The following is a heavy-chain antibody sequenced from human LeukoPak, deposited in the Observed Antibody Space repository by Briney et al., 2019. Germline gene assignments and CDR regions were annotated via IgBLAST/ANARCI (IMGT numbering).Heavy chain of an antibody. Sequence: SETLSLTCAVYGDSFSGYYWSWIRQPPGKGLEWVAEINHRGSTHYNPSLKSRVTISVDTSKNQFPLKLSSVTAADTAVYYCARHRVSGDGYLVYWGQGTLVTVSS. CDR3: ARHRVSGDGYLVY. CDR2: INHRGST. V-gene: IGHV4-34*01. D-gene: IGHD5-24*01. J-gene: IGHJ4*02. CDR1: GDSFSGYY.